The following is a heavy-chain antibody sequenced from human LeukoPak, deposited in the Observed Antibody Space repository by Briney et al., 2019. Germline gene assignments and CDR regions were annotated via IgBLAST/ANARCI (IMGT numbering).Heavy chain of an antibody. CDR2: IYHTGTT. Sequence: SETLSLTCTVSGGSVSSYHWSWIRQPPGKGLEWIAHIYHTGTTKYNPSLRSRVTISMDTSKNQFSLNVSSVTAADTAVYYCARGAGWWGYWGQGTLVTVSS. CDR3: ARGAGWWGY. CDR1: GGSVSSYH. D-gene: IGHD6-19*01. V-gene: IGHV4-59*02. J-gene: IGHJ4*02.